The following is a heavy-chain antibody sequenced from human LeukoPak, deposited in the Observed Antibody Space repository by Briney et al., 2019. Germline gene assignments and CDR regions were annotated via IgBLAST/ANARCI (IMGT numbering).Heavy chain of an antibody. J-gene: IGHJ1*01. CDR1: GFTFSSYS. Sequence: PGGSLRLSCAASGFTFSSYSMNWVRQAPGKGLEWVSSISSSSSYIYYADSVKGRFTISRDNAKNSLYLQMNSLRAEDTAVYYCARARLGGIAARPDFQHWGQGTLVIVSS. CDR2: ISSSSSYI. CDR3: ARARLGGIAARPDFQH. V-gene: IGHV3-21*01. D-gene: IGHD6-6*01.